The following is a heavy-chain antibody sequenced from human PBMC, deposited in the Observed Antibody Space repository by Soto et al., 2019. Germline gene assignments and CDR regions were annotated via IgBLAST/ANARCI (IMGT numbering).Heavy chain of an antibody. D-gene: IGHD3-22*01. CDR2: ISYDGSNK. Sequence: QVQLVESGGDVVQPGRSLRLSCAASGFTFNTYAMHWVRQAPGKGLEWVALISYDGSNKYYADSVKVRFTISRDNSKNTLYLQMNSLRADDTAIYYCARDRSMIVVVPGYWGQGTLVTVSS. CDR1: GFTFNTYA. CDR3: ARDRSMIVVVPGY. V-gene: IGHV3-30-3*01. J-gene: IGHJ4*02.